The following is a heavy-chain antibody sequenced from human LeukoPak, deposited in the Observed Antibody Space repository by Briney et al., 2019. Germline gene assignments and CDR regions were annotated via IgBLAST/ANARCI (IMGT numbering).Heavy chain of an antibody. V-gene: IGHV3-9*01. D-gene: IGHD2-21*02. J-gene: IGHJ4*02. CDR1: GFTFDDYA. CDR3: AKDQSGDQGDFDY. Sequence: PGRSLRLSCAASGFTFDDYAMHWVRQAPGKGLEWVSGIGWNSGGIVYADSVKGRFTISRDNAKNSLYLQMNSLRAEDTAVYYCAKDQSGDQGDFDYWGQGTLVTVSS. CDR2: IGWNSGGI.